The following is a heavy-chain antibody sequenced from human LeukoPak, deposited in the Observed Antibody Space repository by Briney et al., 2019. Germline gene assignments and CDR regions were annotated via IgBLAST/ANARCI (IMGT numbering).Heavy chain of an antibody. CDR1: GFTFSSYG. CDR2: ISNDGSTE. V-gene: IGHV3-30*18. J-gene: IGHJ4*02. CDR3: AKGHSSPVLPHY. D-gene: IGHD1-14*01. Sequence: GGSLRLSCAASGFTFSSYGMHWARQAPGKGLEWVALISNDGSTEYYADSIKRRFPISRDNPKHTLNLQMNSLRVDDMAVYYCAKGHSSPVLPHYWGQGTLVTVCS.